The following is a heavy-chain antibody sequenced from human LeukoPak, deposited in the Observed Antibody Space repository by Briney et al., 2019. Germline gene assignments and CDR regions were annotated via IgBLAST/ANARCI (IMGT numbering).Heavy chain of an antibody. CDR3: ARSLWPEDY. V-gene: IGHV3-7*01. CDR2: IKQDGSEK. CDR1: GFTSSSYW. Sequence: GGSLRLSCAASGFTSSSYWMSWVRQAPGKGLEWVANIKQDGSEKNYVDSVKGRFTISRDNAKTSLYLQMNSLRAEDTAVYYCARSLWPEDYWGQGTLVTVSS. D-gene: IGHD5-18*01. J-gene: IGHJ4*02.